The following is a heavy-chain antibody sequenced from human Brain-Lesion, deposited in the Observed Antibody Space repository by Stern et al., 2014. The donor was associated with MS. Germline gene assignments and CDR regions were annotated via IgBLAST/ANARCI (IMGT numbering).Heavy chain of an antibody. J-gene: IGHJ4*02. Sequence: QVQLQESGPGLVKPSQTLSLTCTVSGASINSGGSYWSWIRQHPGKGLEWIGYIAYRGSTFYSDTTYYNPSLQSRVAISADTSKNQFSLKVSSVTAADTAVYYCARESTEVRNHFDSWGQGTLVTVSS. CDR1: GASINSGGSY. V-gene: IGHV4-31*03. CDR3: ARESTEVRNHFDS. D-gene: IGHD1-1*01. CDR2: IAYRGST.